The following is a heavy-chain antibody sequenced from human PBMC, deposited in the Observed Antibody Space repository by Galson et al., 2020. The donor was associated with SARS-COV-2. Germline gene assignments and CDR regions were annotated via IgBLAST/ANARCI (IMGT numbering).Heavy chain of an antibody. CDR1: GYTFTDYY. V-gene: IGHV1-2*02. J-gene: IGHJ5*02. CDR3: APNGYCSGGSCTSFDP. Sequence: GESLKISCKTSGYTFTDYYIHWVRQAPGQGLEWMGWINPNSGGTNYGQKFQGRVTMTRDTSINTAYMELKSLRSDDTAVYFCAPNGYCSGGSCTSFDPWGQGTLVTVSS. D-gene: IGHD2-15*01. CDR2: INPNSGGT.